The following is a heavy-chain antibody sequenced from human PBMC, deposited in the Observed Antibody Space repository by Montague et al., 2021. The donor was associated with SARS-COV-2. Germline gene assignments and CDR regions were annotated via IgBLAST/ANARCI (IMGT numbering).Heavy chain of an antibody. V-gene: IGHV4-4*02. Sequence: SETLSLTCAVSGGSISSSNWWSWVRQPPGKGLEWIGEIYHSGSTNYNPSLKSRVTISVDTSKNQFSLKLSSVTAADTAVYYCARAFVVVIAIDAFDIWGQGTMVTVSS. D-gene: IGHD2-21*01. CDR2: IYHSGST. J-gene: IGHJ3*02. CDR1: GGSISSSNW. CDR3: ARAFVVVIAIDAFDI.